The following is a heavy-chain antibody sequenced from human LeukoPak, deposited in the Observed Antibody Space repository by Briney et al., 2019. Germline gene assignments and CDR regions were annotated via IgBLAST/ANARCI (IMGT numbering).Heavy chain of an antibody. J-gene: IGHJ4*02. CDR2: ISYSGTT. V-gene: IGHV4-59*01. Sequence: SETLSLTCTVSGGSINTYYRSWIRQPPGKGLEWIGYISYSGTTKYNPSLESRVTITIDTSKNQFSLKLSPVTAADTAVYYCAREGYDSNIYYKADYWGQGTLVTVSS. CDR1: GGSINTYY. D-gene: IGHD3-22*01. CDR3: AREGYDSNIYYKADY.